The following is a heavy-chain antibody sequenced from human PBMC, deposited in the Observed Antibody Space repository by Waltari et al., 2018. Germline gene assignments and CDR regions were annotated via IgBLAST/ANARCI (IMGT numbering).Heavy chain of an antibody. CDR1: GGTFSCSS. CDR2: IVPLFGTP. D-gene: IGHD1-26*01. V-gene: IGHV1-69*01. Sequence: QVQLVQSGAEVKKPGSSLMVSCKASGGTFSCSSINWVRQTPGQGLEWMGVIVPLFGTPHYAQRFQGRVTITADESTATAYMELSSLRSADTAIYYCARELGDTTDAFDIWGQGTMVTVSS. J-gene: IGHJ3*02. CDR3: ARELGDTTDAFDI.